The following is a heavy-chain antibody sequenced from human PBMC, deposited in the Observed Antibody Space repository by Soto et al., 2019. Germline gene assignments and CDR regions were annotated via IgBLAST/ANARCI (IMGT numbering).Heavy chain of an antibody. CDR1: FGSIISGDDY. V-gene: IGHV4-30-4*01. Sequence: LYLTCSVSFGSIISGDDYCICRSPPPGKGLEWIGYIYYSGSTYYNPSLKSRVTISVDTSKNQFSLKLSSVTAADTAGDDCARDDYGGNSPQDWPWGQATRLNVSA. CDR3: ARDDYGGNSPQDWP. J-gene: IGHJ1*01. D-gene: IGHD4-17*01. CDR2: IYYSGST.